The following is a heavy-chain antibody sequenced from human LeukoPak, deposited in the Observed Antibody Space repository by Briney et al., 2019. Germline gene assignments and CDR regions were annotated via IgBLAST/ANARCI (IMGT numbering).Heavy chain of an antibody. CDR1: GGSINGYY. CDR3: ARAAGDTIFGVVIPTFFDY. D-gene: IGHD3-3*01. J-gene: IGHJ4*02. V-gene: IGHV4-59*12. CDR2: VYYSGSS. Sequence: SETPSLTCTVSGGSINGYYWTWIRQSPGKGLEWIGYVYYSGSSNYNPSLKSRVTISVDKSKNQFSLKLSSVTAADTAVYYCARAAGDTIFGVVIPTFFDYWGQGTLVTVSS.